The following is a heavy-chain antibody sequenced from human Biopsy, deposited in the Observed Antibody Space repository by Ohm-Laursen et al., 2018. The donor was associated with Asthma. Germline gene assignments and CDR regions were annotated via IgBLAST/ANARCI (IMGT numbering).Heavy chain of an antibody. Sequence: ASVKVSCKASGYPFTDYYVHWVRQAPGQGLEWMGRIDPNSGGTNYAQKFLGRVTMTRDTSISTAYMELSSLRSDDTAVYYCATAGVVFIHYWGQGTLVTVSS. V-gene: IGHV1-2*06. D-gene: IGHD3-3*01. CDR3: ATAGVVFIHY. CDR2: IDPNSGGT. CDR1: GYPFTDYY. J-gene: IGHJ4*02.